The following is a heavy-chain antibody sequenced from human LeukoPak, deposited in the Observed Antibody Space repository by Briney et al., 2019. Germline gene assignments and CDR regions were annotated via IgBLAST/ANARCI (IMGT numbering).Heavy chain of an antibody. V-gene: IGHV3-23*01. D-gene: IGHD4-11*01. CDR1: GFTFSSYA. J-gene: IGHJ1*01. CDR2: ISGSGGST. Sequence: QPGGSLRLSCAASGFTFSSYAMSWVRQAPGKGLEWVSAISGSGGSTYYADSVKGRFTISRDNAKMSLYLQMNSLRVEDTAVYHCATYSTRNAREFQSWGQGTLVTVSS. CDR3: ATYSTRNAREFQS.